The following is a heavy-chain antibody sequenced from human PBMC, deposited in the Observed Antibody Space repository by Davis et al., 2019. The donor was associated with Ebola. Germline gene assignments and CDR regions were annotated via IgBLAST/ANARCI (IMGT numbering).Heavy chain of an antibody. Sequence: ASVKVSCKASGYTFISYDINWVRQATGQGLEWMGWTNPNSGNTGYAQKFQGRVTMTMTTSISTAHMELSSLRSEDTAVYYCARHSGIFGDYYFDSWGQGTLVTVSS. CDR2: TNPNSGNT. V-gene: IGHV1-8*01. CDR1: GYTFISYD. CDR3: ARHSGIFGDYYFDS. D-gene: IGHD3-10*02. J-gene: IGHJ4*02.